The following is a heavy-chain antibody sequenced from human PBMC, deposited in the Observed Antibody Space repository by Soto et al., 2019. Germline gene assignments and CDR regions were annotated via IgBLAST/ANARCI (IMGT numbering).Heavy chain of an antibody. CDR3: ARGAIVIENNYYDYGMDV. J-gene: IGHJ6*02. D-gene: IGHD2-2*01. CDR1: RFIFSSYW. V-gene: IGHV3-7*01. CDR2: INQDGSEK. Sequence: EVQLVESGGGLVQPGGSLRLSCVASRFIFSSYWMNWVRQAPGKGLEWVAKINQDGSEKYYPGSVEGRFTISRDNAKNSLYLQMSSLSAEDTALYYCARGAIVIENNYYDYGMDVWGQGTTVTVSS.